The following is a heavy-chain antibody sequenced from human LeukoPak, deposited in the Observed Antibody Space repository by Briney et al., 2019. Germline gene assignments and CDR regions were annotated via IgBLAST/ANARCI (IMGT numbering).Heavy chain of an antibody. D-gene: IGHD3-10*01. J-gene: IGHJ6*04. Sequence: GGSLRLTCAASGFTVSSNYMSWVRQAPGKGLEWVSVIYSGGSTYYADSVKGRFTISRDNSKNTLYLQMNSLRAEDTAVYYCAKVLTGNFYFSFPDVWGTGTTVTVSS. CDR2: IYSGGST. CDR1: GFTVSSNY. CDR3: AKVLTGNFYFSFPDV. V-gene: IGHV3-66*02.